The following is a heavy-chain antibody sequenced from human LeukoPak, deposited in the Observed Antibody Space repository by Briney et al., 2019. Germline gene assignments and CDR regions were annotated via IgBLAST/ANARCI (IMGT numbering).Heavy chain of an antibody. CDR3: ARVHSSGWYGWDYFDY. D-gene: IGHD6-19*01. CDR1: GYTFTSYY. V-gene: IGHV1-18*04. Sequence: ASVKVSCKASGYTFTSYYMHWVRQAPGQGLEWMGWISAYNGNTNYAQKLQGRVTMTTDTSTSTAYMELRSLRSDDTAVYYCARVHSSGWYGWDYFDYWGQGTLVTVSS. CDR2: ISAYNGNT. J-gene: IGHJ4*02.